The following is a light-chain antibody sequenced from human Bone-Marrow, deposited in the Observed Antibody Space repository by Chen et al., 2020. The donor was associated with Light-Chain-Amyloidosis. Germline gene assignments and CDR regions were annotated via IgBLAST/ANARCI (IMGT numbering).Light chain of an antibody. CDR3: QSYQGSSQGV. CDR2: EDD. J-gene: IGLJ3*02. V-gene: IGLV6-57*01. Sequence: NFMLTQPHSGSESPGKTVIISCTRSSGSIATNYVQWYQQRPGSSPTTVIYEDDQRPSGVPDRFSGSIDRSSNSASLTISGLKTEEEADYYCQSYQGSSQGVFGGGTKLTVL. CDR1: SGSIATNY.